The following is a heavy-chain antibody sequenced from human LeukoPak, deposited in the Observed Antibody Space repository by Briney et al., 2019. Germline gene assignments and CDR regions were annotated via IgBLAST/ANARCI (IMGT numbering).Heavy chain of an antibody. CDR2: MNPNSGNT. D-gene: IGHD3-3*01. CDR1: VYTFTSYD. CDR3: ARVEPSDRPETYCDFWSGYAKRGRWFDP. Sequence: ASVKVSCKASVYTFTSYDINWVRQATGQGLEWMGWMNPNSGNTGYAQKFQGRVTITRNTSISTAYMELSSLRSEDTAVYYCARVEPSDRPETYCDFWSGYAKRGRWFDPWGQGTLVTVSS. J-gene: IGHJ5*02. V-gene: IGHV1-8*03.